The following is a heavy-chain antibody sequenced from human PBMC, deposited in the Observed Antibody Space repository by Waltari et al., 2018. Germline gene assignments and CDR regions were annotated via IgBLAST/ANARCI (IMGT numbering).Heavy chain of an antibody. CDR2: ISGRGGST. J-gene: IGHJ4*02. V-gene: IGHV3-23*01. CDR3: AKEGYYDSSGDGIDY. Sequence: EVQLLESGGGLVQPGGSLRLSCAASGFTFSSYAMSWVRQAPGKGLEWVSAISGRGGSTYYADSVKGRLTIARDNSKNTLYLQMNSLRAEDTAVYYCAKEGYYDSSGDGIDYWGQGTLVTVSS. D-gene: IGHD3-22*01. CDR1: GFTFSSYA.